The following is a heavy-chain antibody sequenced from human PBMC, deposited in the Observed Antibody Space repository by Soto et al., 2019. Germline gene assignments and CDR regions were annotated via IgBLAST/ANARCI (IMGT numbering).Heavy chain of an antibody. J-gene: IGHJ6*03. V-gene: IGHV1-58*02. CDR3: AAGSGYYTSDYYMDV. D-gene: IGHD3-3*01. CDR2: IVVGRGNT. Sequence: QMQLEQSGPEAKKPGTSVKVSCKASGFTFSNSAIQWVRQTRGQRLVWIGWIVVGRGNTNYARERPGRVTMTRDMSTSAADMELSSMRSEDTAIYDCAAGSGYYTSDYYMDVWGEGTTVTVS. CDR1: GFTFSNSA.